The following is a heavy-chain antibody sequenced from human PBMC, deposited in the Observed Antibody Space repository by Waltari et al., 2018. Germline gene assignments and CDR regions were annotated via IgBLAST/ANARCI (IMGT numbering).Heavy chain of an antibody. CDR1: EFTVSSYA. Sequence: QVQLVESGGGVVQPGRSLRLSCAASEFTVSSYAMHWVRQAPGKGLEWVAFISYNERNIYYVDSVKGRFAISRDNSKKMLYLQMNSLRAEDTAVYYCARDYCDRTNCHGMDVWGQGTTVTVSS. CDR3: ARDYCDRTNCHGMDV. D-gene: IGHD3-22*01. J-gene: IGHJ6*02. CDR2: ISYNERNI. V-gene: IGHV3-30*09.